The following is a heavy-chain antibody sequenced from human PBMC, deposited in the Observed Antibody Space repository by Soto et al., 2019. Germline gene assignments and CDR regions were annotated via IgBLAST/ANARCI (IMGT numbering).Heavy chain of an antibody. D-gene: IGHD5-12*01. Sequence: QVQLVQSGAEVKKPESSVKVSCKASGGTFSSYAIRWVRQAPGQGLEWMGGIIPIFGTANYAQKFQGRVTITADESTSTAYMELSSLRSEDTAVYYCASSVAKCYYYGMDVWGQGTTVTVSS. J-gene: IGHJ6*02. CDR3: ASSVAKCYYYGMDV. CDR2: IIPIFGTA. V-gene: IGHV1-69*12. CDR1: GGTFSSYA.